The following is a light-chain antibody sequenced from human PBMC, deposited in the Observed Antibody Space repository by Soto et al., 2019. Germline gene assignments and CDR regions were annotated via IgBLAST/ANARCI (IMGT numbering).Light chain of an antibody. CDR3: QQYNFYSRT. CDR2: KAS. J-gene: IGKJ1*01. CDR1: QSISSW. Sequence: DIQMTQSPSTLSASVGDTVTITCRASQSISSWLAWYQQKPGKAPKLLIYKASTLQSGVPSRFSGIGSGTEFTLTISSLQPDDFATYYCQQYNFYSRTFGKGTKVEMK. V-gene: IGKV1-5*03.